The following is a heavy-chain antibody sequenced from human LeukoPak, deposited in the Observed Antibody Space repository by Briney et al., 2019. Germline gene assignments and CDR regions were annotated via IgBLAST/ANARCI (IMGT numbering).Heavy chain of an antibody. CDR2: MNPNSGNT. D-gene: IGHD5-24*01. CDR3: ARARRDGYNLAN. CDR1: GYTFTSYD. J-gene: IGHJ4*02. V-gene: IGHV1-8*03. Sequence: ASVKVSCKASGYTFTSYDMNWVRQATGQGLEWMGWMNPNSGNTGYAQKFQGRVTITRNTSISTAYMELSSLRSEDTAVYYCARARRDGYNLANWGQGTLVTVSS.